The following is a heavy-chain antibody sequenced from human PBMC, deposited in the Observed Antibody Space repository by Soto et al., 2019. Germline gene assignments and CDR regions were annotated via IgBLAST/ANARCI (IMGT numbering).Heavy chain of an antibody. D-gene: IGHD4-4*01. V-gene: IGHV3-72*01. CDR2: TRDKPNSYTT. J-gene: IGHJ6*02. CDR1: GFTFGDYA. CDR3: GRGGYRHYSAYYYYALDV. Sequence: SLRLSCTASGFTFGDYAMSWVRQAPGKGLEWVGRTRDKPNSYTTEYAASVEGRFTISRDDSKNSLYLQLNSLNTEDTAVYYCGRGGYRHYSAYYYYALDVWGQGTTVTVSS.